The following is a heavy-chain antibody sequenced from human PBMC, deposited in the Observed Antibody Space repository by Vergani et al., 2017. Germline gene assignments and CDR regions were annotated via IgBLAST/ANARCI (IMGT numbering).Heavy chain of an antibody. Sequence: VQLVESGGGVVPPGRSLRLPCAASGFSFGDYAMTWVRQAPGKGLEWVAFIRNKAYGGTTEYAASVKGRFTISRDDSKRLAYLQLSGLKTEDTAVYFCSRGRGYSFGYSDYWGQGTLVTVSS. CDR1: GFSFGDYA. V-gene: IGHV3-49*04. D-gene: IGHD5-18*01. CDR2: IRNKAYGGTT. CDR3: SRGRGYSFGYSDY. J-gene: IGHJ4*02.